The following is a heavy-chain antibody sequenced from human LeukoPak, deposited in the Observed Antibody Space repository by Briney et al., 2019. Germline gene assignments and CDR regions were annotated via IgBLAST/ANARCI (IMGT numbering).Heavy chain of an antibody. D-gene: IGHD1-26*01. CDR2: ISSGSTTI. Sequence: GGFLRLSCAASGFTFITYSMNWVRQAPGKGPEWVSYISSGSTTIYNADSVKGRFTISRDNAKNSLYLQMNSLRAEDTAVYYCARDGAYSGSYRAAFDIWGQGTMVTVSS. CDR3: ARDGAYSGSYRAAFDI. CDR1: GFTFITYS. J-gene: IGHJ3*02. V-gene: IGHV3-48*04.